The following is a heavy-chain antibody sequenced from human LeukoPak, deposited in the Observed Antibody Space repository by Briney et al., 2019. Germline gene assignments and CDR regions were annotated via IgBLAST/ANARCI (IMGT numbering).Heavy chain of an antibody. Sequence: ASVKVSYKASGYTFTTYYVHWVRQAPGQGLERMGIINPSGGSTTYAQKFRGRLTMTRDMSTSTVYMELSSLRSEDTAVYYCARGSRPVYNLLTGKRYFDYWGQGTLLTVSS. V-gene: IGHV1-46*01. D-gene: IGHD3-9*01. CDR2: INPSGGST. CDR3: ARGSRPVYNLLTGKRYFDY. J-gene: IGHJ4*02. CDR1: GYTFTTYY.